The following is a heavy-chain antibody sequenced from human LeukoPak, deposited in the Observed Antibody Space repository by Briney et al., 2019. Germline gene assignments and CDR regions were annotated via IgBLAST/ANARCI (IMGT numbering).Heavy chain of an antibody. CDR1: GGSISNYY. Sequence: SETLSLTCTVSGGSISNYYWSWIRQPPGKGLEWIGYIFYTGSINYNPSLRGRVTISVDTSKSQFSLRLSSVTAADTAVYYCARSYSASYDSPAGWFDPWGRGTLVTVSS. CDR2: IFYTGSI. J-gene: IGHJ5*02. CDR3: ARSYSASYDSPAGWFDP. D-gene: IGHD3-22*01. V-gene: IGHV4-59*08.